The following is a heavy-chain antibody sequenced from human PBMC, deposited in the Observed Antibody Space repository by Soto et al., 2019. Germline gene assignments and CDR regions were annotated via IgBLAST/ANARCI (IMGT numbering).Heavy chain of an antibody. V-gene: IGHV1-69*12. CDR3: ARVYRDYYGAGSHYYYYGMDV. CDR2: IIPIFGTA. Sequence: QVQLVQSGAEVKKPGSSVKVSCKASGGTFSSYAISWVRQAPGQGLEWMGGIIPIFGTANYAQKFQGRVTITADEATSTGYMELGSLRSEDTAVYYCARVYRDYYGAGSHYYYYGMDVWGQGTTVTVSS. D-gene: IGHD3-10*01. CDR1: GGTFSSYA. J-gene: IGHJ6*02.